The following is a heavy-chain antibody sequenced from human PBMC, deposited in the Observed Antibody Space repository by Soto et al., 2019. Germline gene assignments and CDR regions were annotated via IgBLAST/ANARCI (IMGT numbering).Heavy chain of an antibody. CDR1: GYTFTSYG. CDR3: ARNKIGPQQLVRHFFYYYGMDV. CDR2: ISAYNGNT. Sequence: ASVKVSCKASGYTFTSYGISWVRQAPGQGLEGMGWISAYNGNTNYAQKLQGRVTMTTDTSTSTAYMELRSLRSDDTAVYYCARNKIGPQQLVRHFFYYYGMDVWGQGTTVTVSS. J-gene: IGHJ6*02. V-gene: IGHV1-18*01. D-gene: IGHD6-13*01.